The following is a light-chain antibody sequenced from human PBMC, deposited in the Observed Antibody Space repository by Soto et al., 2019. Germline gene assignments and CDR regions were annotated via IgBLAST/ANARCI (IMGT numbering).Light chain of an antibody. Sequence: EIVMTQSPGTLSVSPGERATLSCRASQSVSSNLAWYQQKPGQPPRLLIYEVFMRASGVPARFRGSGSGTEFTLTISSLQSEDFAVYYCQQYNNWYAFGQGTKLEIK. CDR2: EVF. V-gene: IGKV3-15*01. J-gene: IGKJ2*01. CDR3: QQYNNWYA. CDR1: QSVSSN.